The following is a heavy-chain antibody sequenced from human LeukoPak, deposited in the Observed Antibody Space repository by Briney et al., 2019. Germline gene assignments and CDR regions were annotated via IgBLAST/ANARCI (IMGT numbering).Heavy chain of an antibody. CDR3: AKARCSNSDCYMPDW. V-gene: IGHV3-23*01. J-gene: IGHJ4*02. CDR2: ITGRSPAT. CDR1: GSTFSSYA. Sequence: GGSLRLSCAASGSTFSSYAMNWVRQAPGKGLEWVSLITGRSPATYYTDSVKGRFTISRDNSRNTLYLQINNLRAEDTAVYYCAKARCSNSDCYMPDWWGQGALVTVSS. D-gene: IGHD2-2*02.